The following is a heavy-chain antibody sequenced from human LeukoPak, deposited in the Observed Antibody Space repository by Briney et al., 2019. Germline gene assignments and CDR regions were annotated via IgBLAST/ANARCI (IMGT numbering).Heavy chain of an antibody. J-gene: IGHJ4*02. V-gene: IGHV3-30*03. Sequence: GGSLRLSCAASGFTFSSYSMNWVRPAPGKGLGWVAVISYDGSNKYYADSVKGRFTISRDNSKNTLYLQMNSLRAEDTAVYYCARDRDDGYSSSWYRLVDYWGQGTLVTVSS. CDR2: ISYDGSNK. CDR3: ARDRDDGYSSSWYRLVDY. D-gene: IGHD6-13*01. CDR1: GFTFSSYS.